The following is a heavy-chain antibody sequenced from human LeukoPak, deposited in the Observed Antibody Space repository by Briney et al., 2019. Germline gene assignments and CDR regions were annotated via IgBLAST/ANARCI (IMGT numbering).Heavy chain of an antibody. J-gene: IGHJ4*02. Sequence: PGGSLRLSCAASGFTFNTYNMNWVRQAPGKGLEWVSSITSSSTYTFYADSVKGRFTISRDNAKNSLYLQMNSLRAEDTAVYYCARDSSGWYDMYYFDYWGQGTLVTVSS. V-gene: IGHV3-21*04. CDR3: ARDSSGWYDMYYFDY. CDR1: GFTFNTYN. CDR2: ITSSSTYT. D-gene: IGHD6-19*01.